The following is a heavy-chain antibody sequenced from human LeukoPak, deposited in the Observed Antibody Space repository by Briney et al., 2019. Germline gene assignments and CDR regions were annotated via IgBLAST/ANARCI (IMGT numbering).Heavy chain of an antibody. V-gene: IGHV4-39*07. CDR3: ARGKARGYGYYYYYMDV. Sequence: PSETLSLTCTVSGGSISSSSYYWGWIRQPPGKGLEWIGSMYYSGSTYYNPSLKSRVTISVDTSKNQFSLKLSSVTAADTAVYYCARGKARGYGYYYYYMDVWGKGTTVTVSS. CDR2: MYYSGST. J-gene: IGHJ6*03. CDR1: GGSISSSSYY. D-gene: IGHD3-16*01.